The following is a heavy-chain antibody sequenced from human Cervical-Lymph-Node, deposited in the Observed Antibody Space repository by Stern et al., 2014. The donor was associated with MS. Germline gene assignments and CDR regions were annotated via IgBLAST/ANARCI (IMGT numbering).Heavy chain of an antibody. CDR1: GGSISSDGYY. Sequence: QLQLQESGPGLVKPSQTLSLTCTVSGGSISSDGYYWNWVRQRPGKGLEWIGYIYYSGLTDYNPSLKSRVTISVDTSKNQFSLKLSSVTAADTAVYYCARSPQWDKYCNYWGQGTLVTVSS. CDR2: IYYSGLT. J-gene: IGHJ4*02. D-gene: IGHD1-26*01. CDR3: ARSPQWDKYCNY. V-gene: IGHV4-31*03.